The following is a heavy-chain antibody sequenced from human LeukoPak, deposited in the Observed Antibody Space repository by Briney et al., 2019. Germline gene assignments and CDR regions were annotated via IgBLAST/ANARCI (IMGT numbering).Heavy chain of an antibody. CDR3: ARSSGRHPAAYYFDY. J-gene: IGHJ4*02. V-gene: IGHV3-7*01. Sequence: GGSLRLSCAASRFTFSTYWMSWVRQAPGKGLEWVANIKQDGSEKYYVDSVKGRFTISRDNAKNSLYLQMNSLRAEDTAVYYCARSSGRHPAAYYFDYWGQGTLVTVSS. CDR2: IKQDGSEK. CDR1: RFTFSTYW. D-gene: IGHD6-6*01.